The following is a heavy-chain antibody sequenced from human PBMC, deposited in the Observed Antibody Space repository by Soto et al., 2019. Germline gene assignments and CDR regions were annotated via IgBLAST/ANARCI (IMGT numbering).Heavy chain of an antibody. CDR1: GFTFSSYA. J-gene: IGHJ3*02. V-gene: IGHV3-23*01. CDR2: ISGSGGST. Sequence: GGSLRLSCAASGFTFSSYAMSWVRQAPGKGLEWVSAISGSGGSTYYADSVKGRFTISRDNSKNTLYLQMNSLRAEDTAVYYCAKGFRRYCSSTSCSDDAFDIWGQGTMVTVSS. CDR3: AKGFRRYCSSTSCSDDAFDI. D-gene: IGHD2-2*01.